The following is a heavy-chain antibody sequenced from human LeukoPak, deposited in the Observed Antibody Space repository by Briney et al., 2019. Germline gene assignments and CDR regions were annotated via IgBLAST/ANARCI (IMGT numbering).Heavy chain of an antibody. D-gene: IGHD6-13*01. CDR2: ISSSGSTI. CDR3: TRDSSSWSHFDY. J-gene: IGHJ4*02. CDR1: GLTFSSYE. Sequence: GGSLRLSCAASGLTFSSYEMNWVRQAPGKGLEWVSYISSSGSTIYYADSVKGRFTISRDNAKNSLYLQMNSLRAEDTAVYYCTRDSSSWSHFDYWGQGTLVTVSS. V-gene: IGHV3-48*03.